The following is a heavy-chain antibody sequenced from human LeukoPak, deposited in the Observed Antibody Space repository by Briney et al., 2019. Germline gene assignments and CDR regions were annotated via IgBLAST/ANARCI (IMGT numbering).Heavy chain of an antibody. V-gene: IGHV3-21*01. D-gene: IGHD5-18*01. CDR2: ISSSSGYI. CDR3: SRDRGYSYGGNALDI. J-gene: IGHJ3*02. Sequence: GGSLRLSCAASGFTFSSHNMNWVRQAPGKGLEWVSSISSSSGYIYYADSLKGRFTISRDNAKNSLSLQMNSLRVEDTAVYYCSRDRGYSYGGNALDIWGQGTMVTVSS. CDR1: GFTFSSHN.